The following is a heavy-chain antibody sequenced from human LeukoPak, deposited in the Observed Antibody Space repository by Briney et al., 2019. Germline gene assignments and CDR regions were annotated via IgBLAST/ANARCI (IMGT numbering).Heavy chain of an antibody. Sequence: GRSRRLACAASGFTFISYSMNWVRQAPGKGLEWVSSISSSSSYIYYADSVKGRFTICRDNAENSLYLQMNSLIAEDTAVYYCARDHHYYGTGSYYDYWGQGTLVTVSS. CDR1: GFTFISYS. CDR3: ARDHHYYGTGSYYDY. J-gene: IGHJ4*02. CDR2: ISSSSSYI. D-gene: IGHD3-10*01. V-gene: IGHV3-21*01.